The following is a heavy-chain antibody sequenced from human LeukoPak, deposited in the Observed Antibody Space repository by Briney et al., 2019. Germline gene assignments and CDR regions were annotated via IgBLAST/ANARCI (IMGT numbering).Heavy chain of an antibody. CDR3: AKETTFDY. CDR1: GFTFSSYG. CDR2: ISYGGSNK. V-gene: IGHV3-30*18. D-gene: IGHD4-17*01. Sequence: GGSLRLSCAASGFTFSSYGMHWVRQAPGKGLEWVAVISYGGSNKYYADSVKGRFTISRDNSKNTLYLQMNSLRAEDTAVYYCAKETTFDYWGQGTLVTVSS. J-gene: IGHJ4*02.